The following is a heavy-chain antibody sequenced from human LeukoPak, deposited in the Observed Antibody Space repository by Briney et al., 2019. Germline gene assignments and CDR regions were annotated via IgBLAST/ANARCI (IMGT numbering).Heavy chain of an antibody. Sequence: GASVKVSRKASGGTFSSYAISWVRQAPGQGLEWMGWINPNSGGTNYAQKFQGRVTMTRDTSISTAYMELSRLRSDDTAVYYCARDLLSLGIAAAAPWFQHWGQGTLVTVSS. CDR2: INPNSGGT. CDR1: GGTFSSYA. CDR3: ARDLLSLGIAAAAPWFQH. D-gene: IGHD6-13*01. V-gene: IGHV1-2*02. J-gene: IGHJ1*01.